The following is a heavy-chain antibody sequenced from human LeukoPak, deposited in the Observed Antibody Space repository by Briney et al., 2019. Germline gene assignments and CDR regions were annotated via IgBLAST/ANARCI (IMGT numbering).Heavy chain of an antibody. CDR1: GGSISSSSYY. Sequence: SETLSLTCTVSGGSISSSSYYWGWIRQPPGKGLEWIGSIYYSGSTYYNPSLKSRVTISVDTPKNQFSLKLSSVTAADTAVYYCARAYFSSWYMNWFDPWGQGTLVTVSS. CDR3: ARAYFSSWYMNWFDP. CDR2: IYYSGST. V-gene: IGHV4-39*07. D-gene: IGHD6-13*01. J-gene: IGHJ5*02.